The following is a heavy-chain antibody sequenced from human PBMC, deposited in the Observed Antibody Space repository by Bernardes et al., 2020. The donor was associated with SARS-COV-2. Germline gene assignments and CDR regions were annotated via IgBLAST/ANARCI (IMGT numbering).Heavy chain of an antibody. CDR1: GFTFSSYA. CDR3: ATSGREFTIFGVVIEIFDY. Sequence: GGSLRLFCADSGFTFSSYAISWVRQAPGKGLEWVSAISGSGGSTYYADSVKGWFTISRDNSKNTLYLQMNSLTAEDTAVYYCATSGREFTIFGVVIEIFDYWGQGTLVTVSS. D-gene: IGHD3-3*01. V-gene: IGHV3-23*01. CDR2: ISGSGGST. J-gene: IGHJ4*01.